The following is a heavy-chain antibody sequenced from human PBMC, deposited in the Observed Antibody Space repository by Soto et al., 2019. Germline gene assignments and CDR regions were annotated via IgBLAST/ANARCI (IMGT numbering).Heavy chain of an antibody. J-gene: IGHJ6*02. CDR1: GGSISSSSYY. Sequence: LSLTCTVSGGSISSSSYYWGWIRQPPGKGLEWIGSIYYSGSTYYNPSLKSRVTISVDTSKNQFSLKLSSVTAADTAVYYCARHVGVRGVIRSCYYGMDVWGQGTTVTVSS. CDR2: IYYSGST. D-gene: IGHD3-10*01. V-gene: IGHV4-39*01. CDR3: ARHVGVRGVIRSCYYGMDV.